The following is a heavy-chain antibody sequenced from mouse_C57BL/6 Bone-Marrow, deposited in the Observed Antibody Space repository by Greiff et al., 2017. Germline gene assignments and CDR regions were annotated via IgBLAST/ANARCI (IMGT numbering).Heavy chain of an antibody. CDR3: ARGLLGRGRYYAMAY. V-gene: IGHV2-2*01. J-gene: IGHJ4*01. CDR1: GFSLTSYG. D-gene: IGHD4-1*01. Sequence: QVQLKESGPGLVQPSQCLSITCTVSGFSLTSYGVHWVRQSPGKGLEWLGVIWSGGSTDYNAAFISRLSISKNNSKNQVFFNMSRLQAGDTAIYYCARGLLGRGRYYAMAYWGQGTSVTVSS. CDR2: IWSGGST.